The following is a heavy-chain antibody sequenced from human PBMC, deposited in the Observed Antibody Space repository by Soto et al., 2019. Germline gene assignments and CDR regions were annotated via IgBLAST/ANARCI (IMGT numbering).Heavy chain of an antibody. CDR3: AREVPFLEWLSQDHDAFDI. CDR2: IIPIFGTA. D-gene: IGHD3-3*02. CDR1: GGTFSSYA. Sequence: ASVKVSCKASGGTFSSYAISWVRQAPGQGLEWMGGIIPIFGTANYAQKFQGRVTITADKSTSTAYMELSSLRAEDTAVYYCAREVPFLEWLSQDHDAFDIWGQGTMVTVSS. V-gene: IGHV1-69*06. J-gene: IGHJ3*02.